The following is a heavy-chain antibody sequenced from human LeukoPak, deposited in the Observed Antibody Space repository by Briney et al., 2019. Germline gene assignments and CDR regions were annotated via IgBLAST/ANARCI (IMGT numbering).Heavy chain of an antibody. D-gene: IGHD6-6*01. V-gene: IGHV4-34*01. CDR3: ARIAARVYYYYYMDV. CDR1: GGSFSGYY. CDR2: INHSGST. Sequence: SETLSLTCAVYGGSFSGYYWSWIRQPPGKGLEWIGEINHSGSTNYNPSLKSRVTISVDTSKNQFSLKLSSVTAADTAVYYCARIAARVYYYYYMDVWGKGTTVTVSS. J-gene: IGHJ6*03.